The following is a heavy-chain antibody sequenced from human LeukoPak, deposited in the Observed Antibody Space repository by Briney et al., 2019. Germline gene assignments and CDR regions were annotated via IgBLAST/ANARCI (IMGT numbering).Heavy chain of an antibody. CDR3: ARNNGMDV. CDR2: VNRDGSET. Sequence: GGSLRLSCAASGFALSSHWMTWVRQVPGRGPEWVTNVNRDGSETYYLDSVKGRFTIAKDNAKNSLYLQMNSLRAEDTALYHCARNNGMDVWGQGTTVIVSS. J-gene: IGHJ6*02. V-gene: IGHV3-7*03. CDR1: GFALSSHW.